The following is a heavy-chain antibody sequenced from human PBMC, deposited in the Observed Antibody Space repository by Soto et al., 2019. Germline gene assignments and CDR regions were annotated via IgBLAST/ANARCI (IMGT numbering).Heavy chain of an antibody. V-gene: IGHV1-69*01. CDR1: GGTLSSYA. CDR2: IIPIFGTA. D-gene: IGHD3-22*01. Sequence: QVQLVQSGAEVNKPGSSVKVSCKASGGTLSSYASSGVLQAPGQGLEWMGGIIPIFGTANYAQKFQGRVTITADESTSTAYMELSSLRSEDTAVYYCASGPLIVVFMEANWFDPGGQGTLVTVSS. CDR3: ASGPLIVVFMEANWFDP. J-gene: IGHJ5*02.